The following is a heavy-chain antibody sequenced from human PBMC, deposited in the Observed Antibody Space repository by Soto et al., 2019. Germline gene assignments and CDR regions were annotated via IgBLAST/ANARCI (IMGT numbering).Heavy chain of an antibody. CDR1: GVSIGSSNNY. J-gene: IGHJ4*02. Sequence: SETLSLTCIVSGVSIGSSNNYWGWVRQPPGKGLDWIANIYNSGSTYYHPSLRGRATISVDTSKNQFSLTLTSVTAADTAVYYCARRDTAMVTKIDSWGPGRLVTVSS. V-gene: IGHV4-39*01. D-gene: IGHD5-18*01. CDR3: ARRDTAMVTKIDS. CDR2: IYNSGST.